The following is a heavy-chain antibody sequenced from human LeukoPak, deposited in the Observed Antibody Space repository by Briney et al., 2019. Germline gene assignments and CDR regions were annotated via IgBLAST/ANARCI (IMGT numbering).Heavy chain of an antibody. CDR2: GHYSGNT. J-gene: IGHJ4*02. Sequence: SETLSLTCTVSVTSITSYYWNWIRQAPGQGPEWIGYGHYSGNTKYNPPLKSRVTISVDTSKNQFSLRLSSVTAADTAVYFCAKWASDNRAFDLWGQGTLVTVFS. D-gene: IGHD2-8*01. CDR1: VTSITSYY. V-gene: IGHV4-59*08. CDR3: AKWASDNRAFDL.